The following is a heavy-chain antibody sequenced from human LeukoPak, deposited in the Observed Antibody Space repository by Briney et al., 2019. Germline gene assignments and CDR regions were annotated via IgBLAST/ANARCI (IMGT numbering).Heavy chain of an antibody. CDR3: AKGDMPIVARALDY. D-gene: IGHD2/OR15-2a*01. V-gene: IGHV3-23*01. CDR2: LSGSGGST. CDR1: GFTFSSYS. J-gene: IGHJ4*02. Sequence: GGSLRLSCAASGFTFSSYSMNWVRQAPGKGLERVSALSGSGGSTYYADSVQGRFTISRNNYENTLYLQMSRLRAEDTAVYYCAKGDMPIVARALDYWGQGTLDTVSS.